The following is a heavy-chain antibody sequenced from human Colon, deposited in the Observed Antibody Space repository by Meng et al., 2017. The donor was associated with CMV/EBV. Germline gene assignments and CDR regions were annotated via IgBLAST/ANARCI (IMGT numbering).Heavy chain of an antibody. CDR1: GYTFTANH. D-gene: IGHD6-13*01. CDR2: IYPQDGGT. V-gene: IGHV1-2*02. J-gene: IGHJ4*02. Sequence: QGQLVKAGTEVKKPGASVKVSCKTPGYTFTANHLHWVRQAPGQGLEWMGWIYPQDGGTYFAQKFQDRVTLTRDTSITTAYMELSGLTSDDTAIYYCVRESWYFDFWGEGTLVTVSS. CDR3: VRESWYFDF.